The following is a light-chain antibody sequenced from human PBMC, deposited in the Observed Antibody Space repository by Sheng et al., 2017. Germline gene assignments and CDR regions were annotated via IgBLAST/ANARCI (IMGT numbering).Light chain of an antibody. V-gene: IGKV1-27*01. J-gene: IGKJ1*01. Sequence: DIQMTQSPSSLSASVGDRVTITCRVSQGISNYLAWYQQKPGEVPKLLIYAASTLQSGVPSRFSGSGSGTDFTLTISSLQPEDVATYYCQKYNSAPTFGQGTKVEIK. CDR2: AAS. CDR3: QKYNSAPT. CDR1: QGISNY.